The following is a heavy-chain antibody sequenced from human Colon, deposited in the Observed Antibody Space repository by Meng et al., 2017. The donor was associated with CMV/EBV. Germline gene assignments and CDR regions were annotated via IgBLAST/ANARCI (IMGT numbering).Heavy chain of an antibody. CDR3: ARDLTVVRGVLDY. J-gene: IGHJ4*02. D-gene: IGHD3-10*01. CDR2: ILHSGNT. CDR1: GGSSSSSNW. V-gene: IGHV4-4*02. Sequence: AVSGGSSSSSNWWSWVRQPPGKGLEWIGEILHSGNTNYNPSLKSRVTISVDKSRNQFSLKLSPVTAADTAVYYCARDLTVVRGVLDYWSQGTLVTVSS.